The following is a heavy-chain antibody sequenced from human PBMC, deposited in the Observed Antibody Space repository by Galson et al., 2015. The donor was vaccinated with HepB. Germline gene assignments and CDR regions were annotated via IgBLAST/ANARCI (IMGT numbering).Heavy chain of an antibody. Sequence: PALVKPTQTLTLTCTFSGFSLSTSGVGVGWIRQPPGKALEWLALIYWDDDKRYSLSLKSRLTITKDTSKNQVVLTMTNMDPVDTATYYCAHSPRKRKQQLVLWLAPKTGVFDYWGQGTLVTVSS. J-gene: IGHJ4*02. CDR3: AHSPRKRKQQLVLWLAPKTGVFDY. CDR1: GFSLSTSGVG. V-gene: IGHV2-5*02. D-gene: IGHD6-13*01. CDR2: IYWDDDK.